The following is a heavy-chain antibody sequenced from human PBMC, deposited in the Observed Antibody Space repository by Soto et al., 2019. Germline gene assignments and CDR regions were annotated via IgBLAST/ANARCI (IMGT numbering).Heavy chain of an antibody. CDR3: ARPPFWSGPFDS. Sequence: GGSLRLSCAASGFPFSSYLMSWVRQAPGKGLEWVANIDQSEGYYLDSVKGRFTISRDNAKNSLYLQMNSLRAEDTAVYYCARPPFWSGPFDSWGQGALVTVSS. CDR2: IDQSEG. D-gene: IGHD3-3*01. V-gene: IGHV3-7*01. CDR1: GFPFSSYL. J-gene: IGHJ4*02.